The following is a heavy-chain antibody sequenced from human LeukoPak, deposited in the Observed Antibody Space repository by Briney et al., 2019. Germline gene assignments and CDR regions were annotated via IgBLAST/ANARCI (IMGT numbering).Heavy chain of an antibody. Sequence: PGGYLRLSCAASGFAFSSYGMHWVRQAPGKGLEWVAFIRYDGSNKYYADSVKGRFTISRDNSKNTLYLQMNSLKTEDTAVYYCTSRTPYYYDGSGFITEDYWGQGTLVTVSS. J-gene: IGHJ4*02. CDR2: IRYDGSNK. CDR3: TSRTPYYYDGSGFITEDY. V-gene: IGHV3-30*02. D-gene: IGHD3-22*01. CDR1: GFAFSSYG.